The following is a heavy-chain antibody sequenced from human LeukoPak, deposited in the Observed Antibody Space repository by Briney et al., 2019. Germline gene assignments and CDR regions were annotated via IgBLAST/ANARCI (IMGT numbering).Heavy chain of an antibody. D-gene: IGHD2-2*01. CDR3: AKGDTAIVPAATDY. J-gene: IGHJ4*02. Sequence: QSGGSLRLSCAASEFTFSTYAMSWVRQAPGKGVEWVSEISGNGGSTYYADSVKGRFTTSRDKSQNTVYLQMNGLRAEDTAVYYCAKGDTAIVPAATDYWGQGTLVTVSS. CDR2: ISGNGGST. CDR1: EFTFSTYA. V-gene: IGHV3-23*01.